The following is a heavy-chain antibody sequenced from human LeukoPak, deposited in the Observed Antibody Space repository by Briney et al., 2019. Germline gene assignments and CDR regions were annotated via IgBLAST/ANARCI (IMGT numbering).Heavy chain of an antibody. D-gene: IGHD3-22*01. Sequence: SETLSLTCAVYGGSFSGYYWSWIRQPPGKGLEWIGEINHSGSTNYNPSLKSRVTISVDTSKNQFSLKLSSVTAADAAVYYCAVKPGYYYDSSGYYNWGQGTLVTVSS. V-gene: IGHV4-34*01. CDR1: GGSFSGYY. CDR3: AVKPGYYYDSSGYYN. J-gene: IGHJ4*02. CDR2: INHSGST.